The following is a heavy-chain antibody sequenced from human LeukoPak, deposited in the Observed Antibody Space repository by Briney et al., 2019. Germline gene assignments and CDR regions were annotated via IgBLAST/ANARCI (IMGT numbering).Heavy chain of an antibody. CDR3: ARDGEGDYFDWLLSGYYYYYMGV. CDR1: GFTFSSYS. Sequence: GGSLRLSCAASGFTFSSYSMNWVRQAPGKGLEWVSSISSSSSYIYYADSVKGRFTISRDNAKNSLYLQMNSLRAEDTAVYYCARDGEGDYFDWLLSGYYYYYMGVWGKGTTVTVSS. CDR2: ISSSSSYI. J-gene: IGHJ6*03. V-gene: IGHV3-21*01. D-gene: IGHD3-9*01.